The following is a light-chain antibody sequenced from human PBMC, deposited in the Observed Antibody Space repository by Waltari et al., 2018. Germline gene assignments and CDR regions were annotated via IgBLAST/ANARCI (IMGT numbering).Light chain of an antibody. V-gene: IGKV1-5*03. CDR3: QQYNTDYT. J-gene: IGKJ2*01. CDR1: QSIMSW. CDR2: KAS. Sequence: DVQMTQSPSTLSASVGDTVSTTCRASQSIMSWLAWYQQKAGKAPKVLISKASTLESGVPSRFSGSESGTEFTLTISNLQPDDFATYYCQQYNTDYTCGQGTILEIK.